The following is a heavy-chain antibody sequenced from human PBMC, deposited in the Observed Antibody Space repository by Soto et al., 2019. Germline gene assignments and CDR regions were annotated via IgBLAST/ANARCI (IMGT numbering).Heavy chain of an antibody. CDR3: AKRGRDYYDSSGPIDH. CDR1: GLTFINYA. V-gene: IGHV3-23*01. Sequence: GGSLRLSCAASGLTFINYAMGWVRQAPGKGLEWVSGISGSGTNTLYADSVEGRFIISRDNSKNTLYLQMNSLRAEDTAVYFCAKRGRDYYDSSGPIDHWGQGTLVTVSS. J-gene: IGHJ4*02. D-gene: IGHD3-22*01. CDR2: ISGSGTNT.